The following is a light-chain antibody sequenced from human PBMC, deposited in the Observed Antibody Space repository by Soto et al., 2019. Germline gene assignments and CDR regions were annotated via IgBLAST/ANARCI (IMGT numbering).Light chain of an antibody. J-gene: IGKJ5*01. CDR1: QSVSGY. Sequence: EIVLTQSPATLSLSPGETARLSFRASQSVSGYIGWYQQKPGQAPRLLIYADSNRATGIPARFSGSGSGTDFTLTISSLEPEDFSVYYCQQRYNWPITFGQGTRLEIK. V-gene: IGKV3-11*01. CDR2: ADS. CDR3: QQRYNWPIT.